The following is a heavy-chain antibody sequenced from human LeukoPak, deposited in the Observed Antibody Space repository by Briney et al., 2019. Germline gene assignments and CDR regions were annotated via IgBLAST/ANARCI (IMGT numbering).Heavy chain of an antibody. CDR2: IIPILGIA. J-gene: IGHJ6*02. Sequence: ASVKVSCKASGGTLSSYAISWVRQAPGQGLEWMGRIIPILGIANYAQKFQGRVTITADKSTSTAYMELSSLRSEDTAVYYCARPDRYCSSTSCYGRSHYYYGMDVWGQGTMVTVSS. V-gene: IGHV1-69*04. CDR1: GGTLSSYA. D-gene: IGHD2-2*01. CDR3: ARPDRYCSSTSCYGRSHYYYGMDV.